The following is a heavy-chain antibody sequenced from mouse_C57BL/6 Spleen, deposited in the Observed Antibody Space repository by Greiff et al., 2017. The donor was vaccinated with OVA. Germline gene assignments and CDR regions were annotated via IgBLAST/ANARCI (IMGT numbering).Heavy chain of an antibody. Sequence: VQLQQPGAELVKPGASVKLSCKASGYTFTSYWMQWVKQRPGQGLEWIGEIDPSDSYTNYNQKFKGKATLTVDTSSSTAYMQLSSLTSEDSAVYYCAREYYGPRYFDVWGTGTTVTVSS. CDR2: IDPSDSYT. CDR3: AREYYGPRYFDV. V-gene: IGHV1-50*01. J-gene: IGHJ1*03. D-gene: IGHD1-1*01. CDR1: GYTFTSYW.